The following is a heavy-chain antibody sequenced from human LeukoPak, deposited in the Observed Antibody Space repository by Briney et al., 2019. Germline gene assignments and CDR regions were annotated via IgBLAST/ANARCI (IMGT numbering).Heavy chain of an antibody. Sequence: ASVKVSCKASGYTFTSYGISWVRQAPGQGLEWMGWISAYNGNTDYAQKLQGRVTMTTDTSTSTAYMELRSLRSDDTAVYYCAREHYDSSGYAFDYWGQGTLVTVSS. CDR2: ISAYNGNT. V-gene: IGHV1-18*01. D-gene: IGHD3-22*01. CDR1: GYTFTSYG. J-gene: IGHJ4*02. CDR3: AREHYDSSGYAFDY.